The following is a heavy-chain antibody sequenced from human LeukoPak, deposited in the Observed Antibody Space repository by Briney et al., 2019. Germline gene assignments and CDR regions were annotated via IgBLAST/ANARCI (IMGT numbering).Heavy chain of an antibody. Sequence: PSETLSLTCSVSGGSINTDGYYWSWIRQPPGEGPEWIGYIYHSGHTYYHPSLKSRVTMSVDGSKNQFSLKLTSVTAADTAVYYCARNRGAYCGADCHSYYYYYMDVWGKGTTVTVSS. CDR2: IYHSGHT. J-gene: IGHJ6*03. V-gene: IGHV4-30-2*01. D-gene: IGHD2-21*01. CDR3: ARNRGAYCGADCHSYYYYYMDV. CDR1: GGSINTDGYY.